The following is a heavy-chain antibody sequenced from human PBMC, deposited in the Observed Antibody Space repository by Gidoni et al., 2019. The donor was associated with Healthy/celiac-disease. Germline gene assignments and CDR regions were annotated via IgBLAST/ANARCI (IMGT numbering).Heavy chain of an antibody. J-gene: IGHJ5*02. D-gene: IGHD2-2*01. V-gene: IGHV4-34*01. CDR2: INHSGST. CDR1: GVSFSGYY. CDR3: ARSLGWYQLLRNNWFDP. Sequence: QVQLQQWGAGLLQPSETLSLTCAVYGVSFSGYYWSWIRQPPGKGLEWIGEINHSGSTNYNPSLKRRVTISVDTSKNQFSLKLSSVTAADTAVYYCARSLGWYQLLRNNWFDPWGQGTLVTVSS.